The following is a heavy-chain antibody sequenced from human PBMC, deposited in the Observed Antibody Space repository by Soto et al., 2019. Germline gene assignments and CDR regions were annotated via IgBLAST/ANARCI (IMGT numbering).Heavy chain of an antibody. CDR3: ARGNYYGSGRYGMDV. Sequence: QVQLVQSGAEVKKPGASVKVSCKASGYTFTGYYMHWVRQAPGQGLEWMGWINPNSGGTNYAQKFQGWVTMTRDTSISTAYMELSRLRSDDTAVYYCARGNYYGSGRYGMDVWGQGTTVTVSS. CDR2: INPNSGGT. D-gene: IGHD3-10*01. J-gene: IGHJ6*02. V-gene: IGHV1-2*04. CDR1: GYTFTGYY.